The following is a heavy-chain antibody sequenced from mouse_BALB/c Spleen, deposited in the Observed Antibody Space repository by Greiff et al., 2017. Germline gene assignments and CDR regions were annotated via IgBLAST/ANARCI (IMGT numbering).Heavy chain of an antibody. V-gene: IGHV5-6-5*01. CDR2: ISSGGST. CDR1: GFTFSSYA. J-gene: IGHJ2*01. CDR3: ARSGGKNDGYYLDY. Sequence: EVQRVESGGGLVKPGGSLKLSCAASGFTFSSYAMSWVRQTPEKRLEWVASISSGGSTYYPDSVKGRFTISRDNARNILYLQMSSLRSEDTAMYYCARSGGKNDGYYLDYWGQGTTLTVSS. D-gene: IGHD2-3*01.